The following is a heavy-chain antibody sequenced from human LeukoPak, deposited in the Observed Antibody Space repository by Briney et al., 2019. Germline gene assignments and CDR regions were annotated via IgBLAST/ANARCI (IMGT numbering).Heavy chain of an antibody. D-gene: IGHD4-17*01. CDR2: LTGSGGTT. V-gene: IGHV3-23*01. CDR1: GFTFSSYA. CDR3: AKGHTVTSNLDY. Sequence: GGSLRLSCAASGFTFSSYAMSWVRQTSGSGLEWVAGLTGSGGTTYHAASVEGRFTISRDNSKNTLYLQMNSLRAEDTAVYYCAKGHTVTSNLDYWGQGTLVTVSS. J-gene: IGHJ4*02.